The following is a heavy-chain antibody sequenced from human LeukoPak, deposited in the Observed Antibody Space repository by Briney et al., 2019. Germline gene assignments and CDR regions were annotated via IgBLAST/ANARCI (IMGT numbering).Heavy chain of an antibody. CDR1: GFTFSTYD. D-gene: IGHD2-15*01. V-gene: IGHV3-30*18. J-gene: IGHJ4*02. CDR2: ISYDGSNK. Sequence: GGSLRLSCAASGFTFSTYDMHWVRQAPGKGLEWVAVISYDGSNKYYADSVKGRFTISRDNSKNTLYLQLNSLRAEDTAVYYCAKSPGRYCSGGSCYSYRGQGTLVTVSS. CDR3: AKSPGRYCSGGSCYSY.